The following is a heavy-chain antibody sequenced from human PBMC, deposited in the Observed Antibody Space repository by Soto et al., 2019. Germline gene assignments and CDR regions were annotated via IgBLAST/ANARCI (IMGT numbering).Heavy chain of an antibody. CDR3: VKDDGRYCSSSSCYTLDY. V-gene: IGHV3-64D*06. CDR1: GFTFRSYV. J-gene: IGHJ4*02. D-gene: IGHD2-2*02. Sequence: GGSLRLSCSASGFTFRSYVMYWVRQAPGKGLEYVSAISSNGGNTYYADSVKGRFTISRDNSKNTVYLQMSRLRGEDTAVYYCVKDDGRYCSSSSCYTLDYWGQGTLVTVSS. CDR2: ISSNGGNT.